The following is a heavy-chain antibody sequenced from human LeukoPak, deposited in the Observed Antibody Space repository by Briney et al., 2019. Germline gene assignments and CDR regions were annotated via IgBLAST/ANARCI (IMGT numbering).Heavy chain of an antibody. CDR2: ISSSSSTI. J-gene: IGHJ4*02. CDR1: GFTFSSYS. Sequence: GGSLRLSCAGSGFTFSSYSMNWVRQAPGKGLEWVSYISSSSSTIYYADSVKGRFTISRDNSKNTLYLQMNSLRAEDTAVYYCAKDLPASLRTGDYWGQGTLVTVSS. V-gene: IGHV3-48*01. D-gene: IGHD1-1*01. CDR3: AKDLPASLRTGDY.